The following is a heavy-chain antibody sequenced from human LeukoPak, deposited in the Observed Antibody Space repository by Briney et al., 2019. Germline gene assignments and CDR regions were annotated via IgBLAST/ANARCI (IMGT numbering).Heavy chain of an antibody. Sequence: PSETLSLTCTVSGGSISSYYWSWIRQPPGKGLEWIGHIYHSGSTNYNPSLKSRVTISVDTSKNQFSLKLSSVTAADTAVYYCARGVYIAAAQYGFWGQGTLVTVSS. D-gene: IGHD6-13*01. J-gene: IGHJ4*02. V-gene: IGHV4-59*12. CDR2: IYHSGST. CDR3: ARGVYIAAAQYGF. CDR1: GGSISSYY.